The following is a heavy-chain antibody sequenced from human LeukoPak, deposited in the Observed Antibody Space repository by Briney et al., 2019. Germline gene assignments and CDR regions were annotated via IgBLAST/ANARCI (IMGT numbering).Heavy chain of an antibody. Sequence: GGSLRLSCAASGFTFSDYYMIWIRQAPGKGLEWVSYISSSISTIYYADSVKGRFTISRDNAKNSLYLQMNGLRAEDTAVYYCARNYDILTGLPYFDYWGQGTLVTVSS. CDR3: ARNYDILTGLPYFDY. CDR2: ISSSISTI. D-gene: IGHD3-9*01. CDR1: GFTFSDYY. V-gene: IGHV3-11*01. J-gene: IGHJ4*02.